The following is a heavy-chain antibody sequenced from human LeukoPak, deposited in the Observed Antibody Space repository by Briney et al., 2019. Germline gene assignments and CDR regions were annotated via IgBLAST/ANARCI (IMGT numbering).Heavy chain of an antibody. D-gene: IGHD2-2*01. CDR1: GFTFSSCG. CDR3: AKDPDIVVVPAAHYFDY. J-gene: IGHJ4*02. CDR2: ISGSGGST. V-gene: IGHV3-23*01. Sequence: GGSLRLSCAASGFTFSSCGMSWVRQAPGKGLEWVSAISGSGGSTYYADSVKGRFTISRDNSNNTLYLQMNSLRAEDTAVYYCAKDPDIVVVPAAHYFDYWGQGTLVTVSS.